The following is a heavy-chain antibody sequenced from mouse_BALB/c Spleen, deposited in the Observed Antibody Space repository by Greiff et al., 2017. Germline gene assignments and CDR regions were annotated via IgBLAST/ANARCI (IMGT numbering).Heavy chain of an antibody. CDR1: GYTFTSYW. J-gene: IGHJ4*01. CDR3: ARRVYGNASMDY. D-gene: IGHD2-1*01. Sequence: QVQLQQPGAELVKPGASVKLSCKASGYTFTSYWMHWVKQRPGQGLEWIGEINPSNGRTNYNEKFKSKATLTVDKSSSTAYMQLSSLTSEDSAVYYCARRVYGNASMDYWGQGTSVTVSS. CDR2: INPSNGRT. V-gene: IGHV1S81*02.